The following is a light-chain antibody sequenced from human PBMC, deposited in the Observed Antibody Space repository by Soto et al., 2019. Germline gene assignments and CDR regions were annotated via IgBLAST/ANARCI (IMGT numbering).Light chain of an antibody. CDR3: QHYNTYPIT. CDR2: DAS. J-gene: IGKJ5*01. Sequence: DIQMAQSPSSLSASIGDTVTITCRASQGISNYLAWLQQKPGKAPKRLIYDASTLESEVPSRFSGSGSGTDFTLTISSLQPEDFATYYCQHYNTYPITFGQGTRLEIK. CDR1: QGISNY. V-gene: IGKV1-16*01.